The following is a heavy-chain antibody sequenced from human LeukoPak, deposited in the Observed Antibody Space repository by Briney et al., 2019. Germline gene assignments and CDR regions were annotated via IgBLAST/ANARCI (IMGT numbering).Heavy chain of an antibody. CDR3: ARGAPSGFDY. J-gene: IGHJ4*02. D-gene: IGHD1-26*01. Sequence: GGSLRLSCGASGFTFSTYDFHWVRQATGKGLEWVSSIGKGGDTYYSGSVKGRFTISRENAKNSLYLQMNSLRAGDTAIYYCARGAPSGFDYWGQGTLVTVSS. V-gene: IGHV3-13*01. CDR2: IGKGGDT. CDR1: GFTFSTYD.